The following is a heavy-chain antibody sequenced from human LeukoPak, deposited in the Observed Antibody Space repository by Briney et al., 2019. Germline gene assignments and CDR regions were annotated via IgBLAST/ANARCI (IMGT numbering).Heavy chain of an antibody. CDR3: AKDQRWESPHYLDS. D-gene: IGHD1-26*01. Sequence: GGSLRLSCAASGFTFSSSAMSWVRQVPGKGLEWVSGISASGGSTYYADSVRGRFTISRDNSKNTLYVQMNSLRDEDTAVYDCAKDQRWESPHYLDSWGQGTLVTVSS. CDR2: ISASGGST. V-gene: IGHV3-23*01. J-gene: IGHJ4*02. CDR1: GFTFSSSA.